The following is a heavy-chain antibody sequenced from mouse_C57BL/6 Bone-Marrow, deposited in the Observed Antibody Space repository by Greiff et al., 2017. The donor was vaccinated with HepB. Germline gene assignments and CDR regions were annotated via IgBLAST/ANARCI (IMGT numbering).Heavy chain of an antibody. Sequence: QVQLQQSGAELARPGASVKMSCKASGYTFTSYTMHWVKQRPGQGLEWIGYINPSSGYTKYNQKFKDKATLTADKSSSTAYMQLSSLTSEDSAVYYCARSYYYGSSYAMDYWGQGTSVTVSS. J-gene: IGHJ4*01. V-gene: IGHV1-4*01. CDR3: ARSYYYGSSYAMDY. CDR1: GYTFTSYT. D-gene: IGHD1-1*01. CDR2: INPSSGYT.